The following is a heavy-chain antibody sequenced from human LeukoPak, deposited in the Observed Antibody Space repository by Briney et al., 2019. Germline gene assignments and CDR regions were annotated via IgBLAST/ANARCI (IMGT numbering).Heavy chain of an antibody. CDR3: ARHIVVVVVAAFDP. CDR1: GGSISSSSYY. Sequence: SETLSLTCTVSGGSISSSSYYWGWIRQPPGKGLEWIGSIYYSGSTYYNPSLKSRVTISVDTSKNQFSLKLSSVIAADTAVYYCARHIVVVVVAAFDPWGQGTLVTVSS. CDR2: IYYSGST. V-gene: IGHV4-39*01. J-gene: IGHJ5*02. D-gene: IGHD2-15*01.